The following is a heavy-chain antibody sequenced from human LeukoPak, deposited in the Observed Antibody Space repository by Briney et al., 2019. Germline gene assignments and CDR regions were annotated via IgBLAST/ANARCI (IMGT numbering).Heavy chain of an antibody. J-gene: IGHJ4*02. Sequence: QPGGSLRLSCAASGFTFSSYGMHWVRQAPGKGLEWVAVISYDGSNKYYADSVKGRFTISRDNSKNTLYLQMNSLRAEDTAVYYCAKEDSSSWSLDYWGQGTLVTVSS. CDR2: ISYDGSNK. CDR1: GFTFSSYG. D-gene: IGHD6-13*01. V-gene: IGHV3-30*18. CDR3: AKEDSSSWSLDY.